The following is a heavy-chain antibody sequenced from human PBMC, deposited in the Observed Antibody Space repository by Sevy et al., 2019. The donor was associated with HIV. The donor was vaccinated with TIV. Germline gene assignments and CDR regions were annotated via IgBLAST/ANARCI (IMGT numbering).Heavy chain of an antibody. CDR3: ASQPGYRSTYYGFSHSRTFDS. Sequence: SETLSLTCSVSGGSITSNNYYWGWIRQPPGKGLEWIGSIYHSGNTYYNPSLKSRVTVSVDTSRSHFSLKVTSVAASDTAVYFCASQPGYRSTYYGFSHSRTFDSWGPGTLVTVSS. D-gene: IGHD6-19*01. CDR2: IYHSGNT. CDR1: GGSITSNNYY. V-gene: IGHV4-39*01. J-gene: IGHJ4*02.